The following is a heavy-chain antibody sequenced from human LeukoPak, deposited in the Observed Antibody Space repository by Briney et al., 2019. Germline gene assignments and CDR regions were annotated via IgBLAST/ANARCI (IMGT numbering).Heavy chain of an antibody. Sequence: SETLSLTCAVSGGSISNSDWWSWVRQPPGKGLEWIGEIYHTGSTNYNPPLKSRVTISVDKSKNQFSLNLSSVTAADTAVYYCARRIQLWPYYFDCWGQGTLVTVSS. V-gene: IGHV4-4*02. CDR1: GGSISNSDW. CDR2: IYHTGST. D-gene: IGHD5-18*01. J-gene: IGHJ4*02. CDR3: ARRIQLWPYYFDC.